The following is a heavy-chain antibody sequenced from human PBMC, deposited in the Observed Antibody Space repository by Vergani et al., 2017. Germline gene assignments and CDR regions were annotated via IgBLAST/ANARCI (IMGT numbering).Heavy chain of an antibody. CDR3: ASGGHGSENGGALQL. D-gene: IGHD3-10*01. CDR2: IYPGDSEV. Sequence: EVMLVQSGAETKKPGESLKISCQAFGYIFSNFWIGWVRQRPGRGLERMGIIYPGDSEVKSNPTFRGQVIFSVDTSVNTAYLQWRSLQASDTATYFCASGGHGSENGGALQLWGQGTNITVSS. V-gene: IGHV5-51*01. J-gene: IGHJ3*01. CDR1: GYIFSNFW.